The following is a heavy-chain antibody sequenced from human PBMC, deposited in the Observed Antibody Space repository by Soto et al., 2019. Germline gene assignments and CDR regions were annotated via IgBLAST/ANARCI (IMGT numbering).Heavy chain of an antibody. D-gene: IGHD1-26*01. CDR3: AREGIVGAHFDY. Sequence: SETLSLTCTVSGGSISSYYWSWIRQPPGKGLEWIGYIYYSGSTNYNPSLKSRVTISVDTSKNQFSLKLSSVTAADTAVYYCAREGIVGAHFDYWGQGTLVTVSS. CDR2: IYYSGST. CDR1: GGSISSYY. V-gene: IGHV4-59*01. J-gene: IGHJ4*02.